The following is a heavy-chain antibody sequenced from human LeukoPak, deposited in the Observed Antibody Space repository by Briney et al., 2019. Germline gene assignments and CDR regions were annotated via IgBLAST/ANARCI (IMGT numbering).Heavy chain of an antibody. V-gene: IGHV1-69*01. J-gene: IGHJ6*03. Sequence: SVKVSCKASGGTFSSYAISWVRQPPTQGLEWMGASIPIFGTEKLAQKFQGRGTITADESTTTAYMELSSLRSEDTAVYYCARDHDDFWSGYQRMYYYYYMDVWGKGTTVTVSS. CDR1: GGTFSSYA. CDR3: ARDHDDFWSGYQRMYYYYYMDV. CDR2: SIPIFGTE. D-gene: IGHD3-3*01.